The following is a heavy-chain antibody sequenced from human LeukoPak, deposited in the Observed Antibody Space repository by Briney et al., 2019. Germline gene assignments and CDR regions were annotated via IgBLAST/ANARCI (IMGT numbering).Heavy chain of an antibody. V-gene: IGHV4-59*01. D-gene: IGHD4-23*01. J-gene: IGHJ4*02. CDR1: GVSISSYY. CDR2: IYNSGST. Sequence: PSETLSLTCTVSGVSISSYYWSWIRQPPGKGLEWIGYIYNSGSTNYNPSLKSRVTISVDTSKNQFSLKLTSVTAADTAVYYCARVSVVTADFDYWGQGTLVTVSS. CDR3: ARVSVVTADFDY.